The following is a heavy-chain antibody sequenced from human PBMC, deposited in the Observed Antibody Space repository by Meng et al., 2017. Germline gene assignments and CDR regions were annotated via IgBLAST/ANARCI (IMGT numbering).Heavy chain of an antibody. V-gene: IGHV3-33*01. D-gene: IGHD3-22*01. J-gene: IGHJ3*02. CDR1: GFTFSSYG. Sequence: GESLKISCAASGFTFSSYGMHWVRQAPGKGLEWVAVIWYDGSNKYYADSVKGRFTISRDNSKNTLYLQMNSLRAEDTAVYYCARDKRITMIVADDAFDIWGQAI. CDR3: ARDKRITMIVADDAFDI. CDR2: IWYDGSNK.